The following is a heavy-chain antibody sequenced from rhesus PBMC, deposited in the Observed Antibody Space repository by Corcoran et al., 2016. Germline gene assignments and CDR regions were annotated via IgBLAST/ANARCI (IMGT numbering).Heavy chain of an antibody. CDR1: GGSISSNF. J-gene: IGHJ4*01. D-gene: IGHD3-3*01. Sequence: QLQLQESGPGLVKPSETLSLTCAVSGGSISSNFWSWIRQPPGKGLEWIGRISGSGGSTDYNPSLKSRVTISTDPSKNQFSLKLTSMTAADTAVDYWASGGYNFWTGYYLAYWGQGVLVTVSS. CDR3: ASGGYNFWTGYYLAY. CDR2: ISGSGGST. V-gene: IGHV4-173*01.